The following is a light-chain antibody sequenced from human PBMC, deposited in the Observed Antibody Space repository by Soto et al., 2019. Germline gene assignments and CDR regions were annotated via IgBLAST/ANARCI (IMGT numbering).Light chain of an antibody. CDR2: DVS. CDR1: SSDVGGYNY. V-gene: IGLV2-14*03. J-gene: IGLJ2*01. CDR3: SSYTSNNTRV. Sequence: QSALTQPASVSGSPGQSITISCTGTSSDVGGYNYVSWYQQHPGKAPKLMIYDVSDRPSGVSNRFSGSKSGNTASLTISGLQAEDEADYYGSSYTSNNTRVFGGGTKLTVL.